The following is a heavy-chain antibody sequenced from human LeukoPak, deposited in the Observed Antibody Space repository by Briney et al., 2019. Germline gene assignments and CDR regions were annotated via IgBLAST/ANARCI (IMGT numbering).Heavy chain of an antibody. CDR1: GFTFSGFD. CDR2: ISSGGSTI. J-gene: IGHJ4*02. CDR3: ARWVYGGYRFGYHFDY. Sequence: SLRLSCAASGFTFSGFDMNWVRQPPGKGLEWVSYISSGGSTIFYADSVKGRFTISRDNAKNSLYLQMNGLRAEDTAVYYCARWVYGGYRFGYHFDYWGQGALVTVSS. D-gene: IGHD5-18*01. V-gene: IGHV3-48*03.